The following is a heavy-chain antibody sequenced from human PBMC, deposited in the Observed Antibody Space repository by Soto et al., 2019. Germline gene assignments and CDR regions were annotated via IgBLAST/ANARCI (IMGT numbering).Heavy chain of an antibody. D-gene: IGHD2-2*01. CDR1: GFTFSSYA. J-gene: IGHJ4*02. V-gene: IGHV3-23*01. CDR3: ANNPQGYCSSTSCDHRFDY. CDR2: ISGSGGST. Sequence: GESLKISCAASGFTFSSYAMSWVRQAPGKGLEWVSAISGSGGSTYYADSVKGRFTISRDNSKNTLYLQMNSLRAEDTAVYYCANNPQGYCSSTSCDHRFDYWGQGTLVTVSS.